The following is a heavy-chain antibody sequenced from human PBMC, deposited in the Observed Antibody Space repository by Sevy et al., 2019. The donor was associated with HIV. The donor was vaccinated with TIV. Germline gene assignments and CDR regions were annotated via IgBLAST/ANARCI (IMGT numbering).Heavy chain of an antibody. CDR2: IKQDAGQK. Sequence: GGSLRLSCAASGFTFSEYWMGWVRHAPGKGLEWVANIKQDAGQKYYVDSVKGRFTISRDNAKNSLYLQMNSLRAEDTAVYFCARDDGNYYFHYWGQGTLVTVSS. CDR1: GFTFSEYW. V-gene: IGHV3-7*01. CDR3: ARDDGNYYFHY. J-gene: IGHJ4*02. D-gene: IGHD1-7*01.